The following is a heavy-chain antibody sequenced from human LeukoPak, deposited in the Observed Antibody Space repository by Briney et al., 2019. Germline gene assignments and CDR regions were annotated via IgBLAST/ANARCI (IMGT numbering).Heavy chain of an antibody. V-gene: IGHV3-23*01. CDR2: FSGSGGNT. CDR3: AKSGLNRFDY. J-gene: IGHJ4*02. D-gene: IGHD2-15*01. Sequence: GGSLRRSCAGSGFTFSSYAMSGVRQAPGKGLEWVSTFSGSGGNTYYADSVKGRFTISRDNSKNPLYLQMNSLRAEDTAVYYCAKSGLNRFDYWGQGTLVTVSS. CDR1: GFTFSSYA.